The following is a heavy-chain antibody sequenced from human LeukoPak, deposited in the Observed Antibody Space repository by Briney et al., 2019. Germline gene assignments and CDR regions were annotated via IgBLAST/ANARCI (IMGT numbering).Heavy chain of an antibody. Sequence: SVKISCKASGYTFTSYGISWVRQAPGQGLEWMGWISAYNGNTNYAQKLQGRVTMTTDTSTSTAYMELRSLRSDDTAVYYCARVSQYSGSYSSEYWGQGTLVTVSS. D-gene: IGHD1-26*01. J-gene: IGHJ4*02. CDR1: GYTFTSYG. CDR2: ISAYNGNT. V-gene: IGHV1-18*01. CDR3: ARVSQYSGSYSSEY.